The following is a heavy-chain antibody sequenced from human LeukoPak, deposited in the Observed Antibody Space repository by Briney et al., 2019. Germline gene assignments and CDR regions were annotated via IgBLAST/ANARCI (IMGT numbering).Heavy chain of an antibody. CDR3: ARETTGLARYFDY. V-gene: IGHV4-34*01. Sequence: KSSETLSLTCAVYGGSFSGYYWSWIRQPPGKGLEWIGEINHSGSTNYNPSLKSRVTISVDTSKNQFSLKLSSVTAADTAFYYCARETTGLARYFDYWGQGTLVTVSS. CDR2: INHSGST. CDR1: GGSFSGYY. D-gene: IGHD4-17*01. J-gene: IGHJ4*02.